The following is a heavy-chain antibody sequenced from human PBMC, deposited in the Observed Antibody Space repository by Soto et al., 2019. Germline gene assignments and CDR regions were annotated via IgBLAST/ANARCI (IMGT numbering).Heavy chain of an antibody. J-gene: IGHJ3*02. CDR2: IIPIFGTA. CDR3: ARDVPPYCGGDCNDAFDI. V-gene: IGHV1-69*01. D-gene: IGHD2-21*02. CDR1: GGTFSSYA. Sequence: QVQLVQSGAEVKKPGSSVKVSCKASGGTFSSYAISWVRQAPGQGLEWMGGIIPIFGTANYAQKFQGRVTITADESTSTAYTELSSLRSEDTAVYYCARDVPPYCGGDCNDAFDIWGQGTMVTVSS.